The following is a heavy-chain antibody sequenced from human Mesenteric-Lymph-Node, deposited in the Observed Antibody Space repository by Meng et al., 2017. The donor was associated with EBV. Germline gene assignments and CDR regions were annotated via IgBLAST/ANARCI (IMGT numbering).Heavy chain of an antibody. D-gene: IGHD3-16*01. V-gene: IGHV4-34*02. J-gene: IGHJ5*02. Sequence: HVKLQQWGAGLLKPSETLSLTCAVYGASFSDYYWTWIRQPPGKGLEWIGEVNHGGATIYNPSLESRVTISIDTSKNQFSLKVTSVTAADTAVYFCATLGSFASSIDPWGQGTLVTVSS. CDR2: VNHGGAT. CDR1: GASFSDYY. CDR3: ATLGSFASSIDP.